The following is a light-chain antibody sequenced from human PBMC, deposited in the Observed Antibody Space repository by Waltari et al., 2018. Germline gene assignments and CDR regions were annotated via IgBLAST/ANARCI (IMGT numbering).Light chain of an antibody. Sequence: TCRASQSLHGYLNWYQQTSGKAPKLLIYAVSNLQSGVPSRFSGSDSGTDFTLTISNLQPEDFGTYYCQQSYSIPWTFGQGTKVEIK. CDR3: QQSYSIPWT. V-gene: IGKV1-39*01. J-gene: IGKJ1*01. CDR1: QSLHGY. CDR2: AVS.